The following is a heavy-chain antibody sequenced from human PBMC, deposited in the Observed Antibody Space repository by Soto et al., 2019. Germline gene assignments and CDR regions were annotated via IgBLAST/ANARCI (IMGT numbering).Heavy chain of an antibody. J-gene: IGHJ2*01. D-gene: IGHD2-15*01. CDR3: ARHSHISSPGGSSYSSMYL. CDR1: GYTFTNNW. CDR2: IYPGDSDT. V-gene: IGHV5-51*01. Sequence: ESLKISCKPSGYTFTNNWIGWVRQMPGKGLEWMGIIYPGDSDTRYSPSFQGQVTISADKSISTAFLQWSSLEASDTAIYYCARHSHISSPGGSSYSSMYLW.